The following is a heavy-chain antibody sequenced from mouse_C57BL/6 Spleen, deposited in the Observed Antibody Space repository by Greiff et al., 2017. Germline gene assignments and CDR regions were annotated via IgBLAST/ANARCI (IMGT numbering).Heavy chain of an antibody. Sequence: EVHLVESGGGLVKPGGSLKLSCAASGFTFSDYGMHWVRQAPETGLEWVAYISSGSSTIYYADTVKGRFTISRDNAKNTLFLQMTSLRSEDTAMYYCARGPYYGSSYFDYWGQGTTLTVSS. V-gene: IGHV5-17*01. J-gene: IGHJ2*01. CDR1: GFTFSDYG. D-gene: IGHD1-1*01. CDR3: ARGPYYGSSYFDY. CDR2: ISSGSSTI.